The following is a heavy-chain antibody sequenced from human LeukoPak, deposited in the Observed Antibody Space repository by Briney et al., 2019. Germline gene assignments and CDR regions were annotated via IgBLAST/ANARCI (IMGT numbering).Heavy chain of an antibody. CDR2: IVPMFGIP. D-gene: IGHD2-8*01. CDR3: AIMGGSTTRAVDY. V-gene: IGHV1-69*02. CDR1: GGTFNYYT. J-gene: IGHJ4*02. Sequence: SVKVSCKVSGGTFNYYTINWVRQAPGQGLEWMGRIVPMFGIPDYAQKFQGRVTLTADKSTSTAYMELRSLRSEDTAMYYCAIMGGSTTRAVDYWAQGTLVTVSS.